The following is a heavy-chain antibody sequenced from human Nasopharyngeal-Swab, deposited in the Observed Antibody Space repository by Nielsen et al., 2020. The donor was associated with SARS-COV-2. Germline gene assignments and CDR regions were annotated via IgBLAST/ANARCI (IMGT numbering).Heavy chain of an antibody. CDR1: GYTFTGYY. CDR3: ARQSDSSGYYHPFDY. J-gene: IGHJ4*02. D-gene: IGHD3-22*01. Sequence: ASVKVSCKASGYTFTGYYMHWVRQAPGQGLEWMGWINPNSGGTNYAQKFQGWVTMTRDTSISTACMELSRLRSDDTAVYYCARQSDSSGYYHPFDYWGQGTLVTVSS. V-gene: IGHV1-2*04. CDR2: INPNSGGT.